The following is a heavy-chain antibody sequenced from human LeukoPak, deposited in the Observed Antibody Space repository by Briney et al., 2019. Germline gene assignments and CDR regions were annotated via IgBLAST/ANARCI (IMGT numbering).Heavy chain of an antibody. D-gene: IGHD3-22*01. V-gene: IGHV1-2*02. CDR2: INPNSGGT. Sequence: ASVKVSCKASGYTFTAYYMHWVRQAPGQGLEWMGWINPNSGGTNYAQKFQGRVTMTRDTSISTAYMELSRLRSDDTAVYYCARDGDDSSGSDLDYWGQGTLVTVSS. CDR1: GYTFTAYY. J-gene: IGHJ4*02. CDR3: ARDGDDSSGSDLDY.